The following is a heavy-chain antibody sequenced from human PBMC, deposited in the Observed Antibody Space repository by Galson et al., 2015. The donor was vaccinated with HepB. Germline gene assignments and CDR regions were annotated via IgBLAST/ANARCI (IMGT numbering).Heavy chain of an antibody. CDR2: ISAYNGNT. CDR3: ARDLVRAVAGGTEYFQH. Sequence: SVKVSCKASGYTFTSYGISWVRQAPGQGLEWMGWISAYNGNTNYAQKLQGRVTMTTDTSTSTAYMELRSLRSDDTAVYYCARDLVRAVAGGTEYFQHWGQGTLVTVSS. V-gene: IGHV1-18*04. J-gene: IGHJ1*01. CDR1: GYTFTSYG. D-gene: IGHD6-19*01.